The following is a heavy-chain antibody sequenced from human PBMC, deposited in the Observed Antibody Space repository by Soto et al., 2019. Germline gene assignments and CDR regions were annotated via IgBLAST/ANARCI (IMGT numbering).Heavy chain of an antibody. Sequence: QVQLQESGPGLVKPSETLSLTCTVSGGSVSSSSHYWTWIRQPPGKGLEWLGYIYYSGSTNYNPSLKSRVTISLDTSKNQFSLKLRSVTAADTAVYFCARVGSSWSDYWGQRTLVTVSS. CDR1: GGSVSSSSHY. V-gene: IGHV4-61*01. J-gene: IGHJ4*02. CDR3: ARVGSSWSDY. D-gene: IGHD6-13*01. CDR2: IYYSGST.